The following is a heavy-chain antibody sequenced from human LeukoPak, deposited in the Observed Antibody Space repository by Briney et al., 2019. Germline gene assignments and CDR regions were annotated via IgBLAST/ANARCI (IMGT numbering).Heavy chain of an antibody. D-gene: IGHD2-15*01. CDR3: ARGFSALVGSGNWFDS. CDR2: LYYTGSA. V-gene: IGHV4-39*01. CDR1: GGSISGSGHF. J-gene: IGHJ5*01. Sequence: PSETLSLTCTVSGGSISGSGHFWGWIRQSPGKGLEWIGSLYYTGSAYYNPSLKSRVTIFVDTSKNQFSLRLTSVTAADTDVYYCARGFSALVGSGNWFDSWGQGTLVTVSS.